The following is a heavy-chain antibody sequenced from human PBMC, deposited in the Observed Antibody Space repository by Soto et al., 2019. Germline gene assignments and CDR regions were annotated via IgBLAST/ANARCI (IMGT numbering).Heavy chain of an antibody. CDR3: AKDCRAGGNSAFYFDF. D-gene: IGHD3-16*01. CDR2: ISATGGGT. V-gene: IGHV3-23*01. J-gene: IGHJ4*02. Sequence: GGSLRLSCAASGFKFSNYAMSWVRQAPGKGLEWVSLISATGGGTYYADSVKCRFTNSRDNSHNTLYLQVQSLTAEDTAVYYCAKDCRAGGNSAFYFDFWGQGAQVTVSS. CDR1: GFKFSNYA.